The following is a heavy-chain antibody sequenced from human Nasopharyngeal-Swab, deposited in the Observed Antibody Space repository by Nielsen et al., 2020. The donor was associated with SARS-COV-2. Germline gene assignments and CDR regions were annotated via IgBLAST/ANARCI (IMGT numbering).Heavy chain of an antibody. CDR1: GFTLSSYE. CDR3: ARDDTAMGDY. J-gene: IGHJ4*02. Sequence: GESLKISCAASGFTLSSYEMNWVRQAPGKGLEWVSYISSSGSTIYYADSVKGRFTISRDNAKNSLYLQMNSLRAEDTAVYYCARDDTAMGDYWGQGTLVTVSS. V-gene: IGHV3-48*03. D-gene: IGHD5-18*01. CDR2: ISSSGSTI.